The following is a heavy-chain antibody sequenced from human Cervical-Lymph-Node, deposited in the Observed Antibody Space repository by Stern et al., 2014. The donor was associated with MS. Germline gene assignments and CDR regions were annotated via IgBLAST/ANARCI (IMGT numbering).Heavy chain of an antibody. CDR2: IIPIFGTA. CDR1: GGTFSSYA. J-gene: IGHJ4*02. CDR3: ARDSERMTYLDY. V-gene: IGHV1-69*01. D-gene: IGHD1-1*01. Sequence: MQLVESGAEVKKPGSSVKVSCKASGGTFSSYAINWVRQAPGQGLEWMGGIIPIFGTANYAQKFQGRVTITADESTSTAYMELSSLRSVDTAVYYCARDSERMTYLDYWGQGTLVTVSS.